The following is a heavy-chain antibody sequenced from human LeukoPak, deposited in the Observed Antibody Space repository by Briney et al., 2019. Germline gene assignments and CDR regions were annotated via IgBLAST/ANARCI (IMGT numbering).Heavy chain of an antibody. CDR3: AKEGGLAYCGGDCYPDAFDI. V-gene: IGHV3-30-3*01. CDR2: ISYDGSNK. D-gene: IGHD2-21*02. J-gene: IGHJ3*02. Sequence: GGSLRLSCAASGFTFSSYAMHWVRQAPGKGLEWVAVISYDGSNKYYADSVKGRFTISRDNSKNTLYLQMNSLRAEDTAVYYCAKEGGLAYCGGDCYPDAFDIWGQGTMVTVSS. CDR1: GFTFSSYA.